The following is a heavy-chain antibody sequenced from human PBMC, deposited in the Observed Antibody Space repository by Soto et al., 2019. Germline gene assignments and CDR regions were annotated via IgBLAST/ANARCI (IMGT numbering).Heavy chain of an antibody. CDR2: IVPIFGKP. J-gene: IGHJ4*02. CDR1: GDTFSDYT. V-gene: IGHV1-69*01. Sequence: QVQLVQSGAEVMKPGSSVKVSCKASGDTFSDYTISWVRQAPGQGLEWMGGIVPIFGKPTYTQKFQGRVTITADESTTTAYMELSSLRSEDTAVYYCARGKDGSDYYFDSWGQGTLVTVSS. D-gene: IGHD3-22*01. CDR3: ARGKDGSDYYFDS.